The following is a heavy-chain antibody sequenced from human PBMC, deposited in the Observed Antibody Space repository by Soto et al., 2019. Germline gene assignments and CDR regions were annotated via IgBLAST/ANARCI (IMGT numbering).Heavy chain of an antibody. D-gene: IGHD3-16*02. CDR1: GFTFSDYY. CDR2: ISSSGSTI. Sequence: QVQLVESGGGLVKPGGSLRLSCAASGFTFSDYYMSWIRQAPGKGLEWVSYISSSGSTIYYADSVKGRFTISRDNAKNSRYLQMNSLRAEDTAVYYCARGATPTGYDYIWGSYRYFDYWGQGTLVTVSS. J-gene: IGHJ4*02. CDR3: ARGATPTGYDYIWGSYRYFDY. V-gene: IGHV3-11*01.